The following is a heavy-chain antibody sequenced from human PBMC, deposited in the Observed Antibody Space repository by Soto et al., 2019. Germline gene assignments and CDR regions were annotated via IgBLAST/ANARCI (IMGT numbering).Heavy chain of an antibody. V-gene: IGHV1-46*01. D-gene: IGHD3-10*01. J-gene: IGHJ3*02. CDR1: GYTFTSYY. CDR2: INPSGGST. CDR3: ARDRGRTMVRGPGDAFDI. Sequence: QVQLVQSGAEVKKPGASVKVSCKASGYTFTSYYMHWVRQAPGQGLEWMGIINPSGGSTSYAQKCQGRVTMTRDTSTSTVYMELSSLRSEDTAVYYCARDRGRTMVRGPGDAFDIWGQGTMVTVSS.